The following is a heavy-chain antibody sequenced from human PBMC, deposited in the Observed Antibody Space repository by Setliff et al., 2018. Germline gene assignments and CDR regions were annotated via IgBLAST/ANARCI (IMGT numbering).Heavy chain of an antibody. J-gene: IGHJ4*02. CDR2: MYYSGDT. CDR1: GGSVRGYY. D-gene: IGHD5-18*01. V-gene: IGHV4-59*08. Sequence: LSLTCTVSGGSVRGYYWSWIRQPPGKGLEWIGYMYYSGDTNYNPSLKSRVTISVDTSKNQFSLELRSVTAADTAVYYCARLPPLHTPMALTFDYWGQGILVTVSS. CDR3: ARLPPLHTPMALTFDY.